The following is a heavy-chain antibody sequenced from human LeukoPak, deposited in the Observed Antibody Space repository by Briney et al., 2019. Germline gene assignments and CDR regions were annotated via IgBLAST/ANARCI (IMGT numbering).Heavy chain of an antibody. CDR2: IYLGDTDA. Sequence: GGSLRLSCAASGFTFSSYAMSWVRQMPGKGLEWMGMIYLGDTDATYSPSFGGQVTISSDKSINTAYLQWSSLKASDTAVYYCVRTSPQIWFDPWGQGTLVTVSS. CDR1: GFTFSSYA. CDR3: VRTSPQIWFDP. V-gene: IGHV5-51*01. J-gene: IGHJ5*02.